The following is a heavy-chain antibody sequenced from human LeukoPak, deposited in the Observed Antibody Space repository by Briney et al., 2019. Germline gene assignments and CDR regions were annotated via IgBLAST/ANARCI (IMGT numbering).Heavy chain of an antibody. D-gene: IGHD6-13*01. CDR3: ARSGCSSSWYTY. Sequence: PSETLSLTCTVSGGSISSYYWSWIRQPPGKGLEWIGYIYYSGSTNYNPSLKSRVTISVDTSKNQFSLKLSSVTAADTAVYYCARSGCSSSWYTYWGQGTLVTVSS. CDR2: IYYSGST. J-gene: IGHJ4*02. CDR1: GGSISSYY. V-gene: IGHV4-59*08.